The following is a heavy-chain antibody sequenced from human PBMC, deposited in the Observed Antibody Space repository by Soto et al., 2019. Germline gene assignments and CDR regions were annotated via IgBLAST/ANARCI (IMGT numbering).Heavy chain of an antibody. CDR3: ARALSGNWFDP. Sequence: SETLSLTCTVFGGSISSYYWSWIRQPPGKGLEWIGYIYYSGSTNYNPSLKSRVTISVDTSKNQFSLKLSSVTAADTAVYYCARALSGNWFDPWGQGTLVTVSS. CDR2: IYYSGST. V-gene: IGHV4-59*01. CDR1: GGSISSYY. D-gene: IGHD1-1*01. J-gene: IGHJ5*02.